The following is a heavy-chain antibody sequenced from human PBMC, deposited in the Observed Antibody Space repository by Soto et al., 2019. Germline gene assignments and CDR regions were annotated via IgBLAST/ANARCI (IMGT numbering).Heavy chain of an antibody. D-gene: IGHD6-6*01. CDR1: GFTLGTYV. CDR3: AKGQEQLVHGGFDY. J-gene: IGHJ4*02. CDR2: IDSGGGGT. Sequence: EVQLLESGGGLVQPGGSLRLSCAASGFTLGTYVMSWVRQAPGKGLEWVSGIDSGGGGTYYADSVKGRFTISRDNSKNTLSLQMNGLRAEDTAVVYCAKGQEQLVHGGFDYWGQGTLVNVSS. V-gene: IGHV3-23*01.